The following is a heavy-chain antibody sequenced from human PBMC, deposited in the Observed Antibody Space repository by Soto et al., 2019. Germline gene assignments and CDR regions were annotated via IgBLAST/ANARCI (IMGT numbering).Heavy chain of an antibody. V-gene: IGHV6-1*01. D-gene: IGHD6-13*01. J-gene: IGHJ6*02. CDR3: ARENIAAAGRGLCYGMDV. CDR1: GYSVSSNSAA. CDR2: TYYRSKWYN. Sequence: PXQTLSLTWAISGYSVSSNSAAWNLIRQSPSRGLEWLGRTYYRSKWYNDYAVSVKSRITINPDTSKNQFSLQLNSVTPEDTAVYYCARENIAAAGRGLCYGMDVWGQGTTVTVSS.